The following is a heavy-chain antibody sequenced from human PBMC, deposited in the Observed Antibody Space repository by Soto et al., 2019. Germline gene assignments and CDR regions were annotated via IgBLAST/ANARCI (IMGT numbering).Heavy chain of an antibody. CDR1: GFTFSDYY. CDR3: ARSRLVVVPAASAEYFQH. V-gene: IGHV3-11*01. D-gene: IGHD2-2*01. Sequence: PGGSMRLSCAASGFTFSDYYMSLIRQAPGKGLEWVSYISSSGRTIYDADSVKGRFTISRDNAKNSLYLQMNSLRAEDTAVYFCARSRLVVVPAASAEYFQHWGQGTLVTVSS. CDR2: ISSSGRTI. J-gene: IGHJ1*01.